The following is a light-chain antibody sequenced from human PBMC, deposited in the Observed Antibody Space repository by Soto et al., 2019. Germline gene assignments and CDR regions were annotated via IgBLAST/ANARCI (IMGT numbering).Light chain of an antibody. V-gene: IGLV2-14*01. J-gene: IGLJ1*01. Sequence: QSVLTQPASVSGSPGQSITISCTGTSSDVGGYNYVSWYQQHPGKAPQLILYEVTNRPSGVSNRFSGSKSGNTASLTISGLRAEDEADYYCISYTSRSTYVFGSGTKVTVL. CDR1: SSDVGGYNY. CDR3: ISYTSRSTYV. CDR2: EVT.